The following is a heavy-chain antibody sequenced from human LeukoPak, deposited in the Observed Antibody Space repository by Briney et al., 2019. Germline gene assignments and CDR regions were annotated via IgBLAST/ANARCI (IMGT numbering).Heavy chain of an antibody. CDR2: ISGSGGST. CDR1: GFTFSSYA. Sequence: SGGSLGLSCAASGFTFSSYAMSWVRQAPGKGLEWVSTISGSGGSTYYADSVKGRFTISRDNSKNTLYLQMNSLRAEDTAVYYCAKGGPVAARPYFDYWGQGTLVTVSS. CDR3: AKGGPVAARPYFDY. D-gene: IGHD6-6*01. J-gene: IGHJ4*02. V-gene: IGHV3-23*01.